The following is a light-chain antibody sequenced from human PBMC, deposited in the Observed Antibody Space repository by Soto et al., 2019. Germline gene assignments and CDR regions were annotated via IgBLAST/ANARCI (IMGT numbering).Light chain of an antibody. CDR1: SSDVGGYNY. CDR2: EVS. J-gene: IGLJ2*01. V-gene: IGLV2-14*01. CDR3: SSYTSNSTPYVV. Sequence: QSALTQPASVSGSPGQSITISCTGTSSDVGGYNYVSWYQQHPGKAPKLVIYEVSNRPSGVSNRFSGSKSGNTASLTISGLQAEDEADYYCSSYTSNSTPYVVFGGGTKVTVL.